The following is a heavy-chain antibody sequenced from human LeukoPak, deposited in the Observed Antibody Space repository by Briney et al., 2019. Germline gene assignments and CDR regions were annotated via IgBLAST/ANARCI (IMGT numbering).Heavy chain of an antibody. J-gene: IGHJ4*02. Sequence: GGSLRLSRAASGFTFSSYAMSWVRQAPGKRLEWVSAISGSGGSTYYADSVKGRFTISRDNSKNTLYLQMNSLRAEDTAVYYCAKVRGSGSYYQRGYFDYWGQGTLVTVSS. V-gene: IGHV3-23*01. CDR2: ISGSGGST. D-gene: IGHD3-10*01. CDR3: AKVRGSGSYYQRGYFDY. CDR1: GFTFSSYA.